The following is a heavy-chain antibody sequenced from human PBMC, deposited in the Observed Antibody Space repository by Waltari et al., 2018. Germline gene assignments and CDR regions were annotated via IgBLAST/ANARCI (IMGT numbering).Heavy chain of an antibody. J-gene: IGHJ4*02. V-gene: IGHV4-38-2*02. Sequence: QVQLQESGPGLVKPSETLSLTCTVSGYSISSGYYWGCIRQPPGKGLEWIGSIYHSGSTYYNPSLKSRVTISVDTSKNQFSLKLSSVTAADTAVYYCARAGYYDILTGYYPFDYWGQGTLVTVSS. CDR2: IYHSGST. CDR3: ARAGYYDILTGYYPFDY. CDR1: GYSISSGYY. D-gene: IGHD3-9*01.